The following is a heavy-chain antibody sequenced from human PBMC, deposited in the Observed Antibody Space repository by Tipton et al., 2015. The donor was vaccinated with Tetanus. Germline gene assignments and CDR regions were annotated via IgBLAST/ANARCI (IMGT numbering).Heavy chain of an antibody. J-gene: IGHJ4*02. CDR1: GDSGSRHY. V-gene: IGHV4-59*02. Sequence: TLSLTCSVSGDSGSRHYWSWIRQPPGKALEWIGDIFYSGNSISNPSFRSRVTMSVDTSRTLFSPTLIAVTAADTAIYYCARLREIVSRSGWAFDNWGQGIVVTVSS. CDR3: ARLREIVSRSGWAFDN. CDR2: IFYSGNS. D-gene: IGHD5/OR15-5a*01.